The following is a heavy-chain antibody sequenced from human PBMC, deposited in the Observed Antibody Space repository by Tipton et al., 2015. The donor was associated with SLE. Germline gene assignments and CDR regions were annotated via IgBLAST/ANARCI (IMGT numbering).Heavy chain of an antibody. J-gene: IGHJ3*02. Sequence: TLSLTCTVSGGSISSGGYYWSWIRQNPGKGLEWIGYIYYSGSTKYNPSLKSRITISEDTSKNQFSLKLSSVTAADTAVYYCATGGYPDAFDMWGQGTMVTVSS. D-gene: IGHD2-15*01. CDR2: IYYSGST. CDR3: ATGGYPDAFDM. V-gene: IGHV4-61*08. CDR1: GGSISSGGYY.